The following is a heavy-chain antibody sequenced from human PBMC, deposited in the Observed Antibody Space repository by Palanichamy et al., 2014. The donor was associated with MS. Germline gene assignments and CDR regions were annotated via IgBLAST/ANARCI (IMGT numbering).Heavy chain of an antibody. V-gene: IGHV3-11*01. Sequence: QVQLVESGGGLVKPEGPLRLSCAASGFTFSDYYMSWIRQAPGKGLEWLSFIGSSGNNIVYADSVKGRFTISRDNAKKSLHLQMNSLRAEDTAVYYCAGVPNRRYCSPVSCYGGGGFDPWGQGTLVTVSS. J-gene: IGHJ5*02. CDR2: IGSSGNNI. CDR3: AGVPNRRYCSPVSCYGGGGFDP. D-gene: IGHD2-2*01. CDR1: GFTFSDYY.